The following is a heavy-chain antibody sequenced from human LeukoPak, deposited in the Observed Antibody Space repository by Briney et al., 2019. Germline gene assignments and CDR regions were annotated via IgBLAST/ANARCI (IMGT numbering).Heavy chain of an antibody. CDR2: ISYDGSNK. J-gene: IGHJ3*02. D-gene: IGHD4-17*01. Sequence: GGSLRLSCAASGFTFSSYGMHWVRQAPGKGLEWVAVISYDGSNKYYADSVKGRFTISRDNSKNTLYLQMNSLRAEDTAVYYCAKDNTYGDAFDIWGQGTMVTVSS. CDR1: GFTFSSYG. V-gene: IGHV3-30*18. CDR3: AKDNTYGDAFDI.